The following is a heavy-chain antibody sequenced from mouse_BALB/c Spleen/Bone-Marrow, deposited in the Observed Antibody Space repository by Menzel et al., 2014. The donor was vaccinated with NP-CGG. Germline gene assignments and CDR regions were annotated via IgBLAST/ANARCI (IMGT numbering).Heavy chain of an antibody. J-gene: IGHJ1*01. CDR1: GFTFSSFG. CDR2: ISRGSSTI. Sequence: EVELVETGGGLVQSGGSRKLSCAASGFTFSSFGMHWVRQAPEKGLEWVAYISRGSSTIYYANTVKGRFNISRDNPKKNLFLQMTSLRSEDATMYYCARLGRWENWYFYVLDAGSTAHISS. V-gene: IGHV5-17*02. D-gene: IGHD1-1*02. CDR3: ARLGRWENWYFYV.